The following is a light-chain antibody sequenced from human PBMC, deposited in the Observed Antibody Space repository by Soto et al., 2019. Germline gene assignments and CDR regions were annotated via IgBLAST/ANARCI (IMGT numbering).Light chain of an antibody. CDR1: SSDVGAYNF. V-gene: IGLV2-14*03. CDR3: SAYTVSRTYV. J-gene: IGLJ1*01. CDR2: NVY. Sequence: QSVLTQPASVSGSPGQSITISCTGTSSDVGAYNFVSWHQQHPGKAPKLMIYNVYDRPSGISYRFSGSKSGNTASLTISGLQGEDEADHYCSAYTVSRTYVFGTGTKGTVL.